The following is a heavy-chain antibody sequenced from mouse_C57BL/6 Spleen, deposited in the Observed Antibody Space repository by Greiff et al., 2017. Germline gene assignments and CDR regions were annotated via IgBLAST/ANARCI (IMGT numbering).Heavy chain of an antibody. CDR2: IDPETGGT. CDR1: GYTFTDYE. CDR3: TREDDYDWDY. Sequence: VQLQQSGAELVRPGASVTLSCKASGYTFTDYEMHWVKQTPVHGLEWIGAIDPETGGTAYNQKFKGKAILTADKSSSTAYMELRSLTSEDSAVYYCTREDDYDWDYWGQGTTLTVAS. D-gene: IGHD2-4*01. J-gene: IGHJ2*01. V-gene: IGHV1-15*01.